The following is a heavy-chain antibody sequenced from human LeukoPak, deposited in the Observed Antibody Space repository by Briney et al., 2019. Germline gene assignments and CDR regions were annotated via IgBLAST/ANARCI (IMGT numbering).Heavy chain of an antibody. Sequence: GALRLSCAASGISGSSNYMSWGRQAPGKGLQWVSVIYVDGSTYYADSVKGRITISRDNSRNTLYLQMNSLRAEDTAVYYCARDLATRQRTGLYDSWGQGALVTVSS. CDR2: IYVDGST. CDR3: ARDLATRQRTGLYDS. D-gene: IGHD3-16*02. CDR1: GISGSSNY. J-gene: IGHJ4*02. V-gene: IGHV3-66*01.